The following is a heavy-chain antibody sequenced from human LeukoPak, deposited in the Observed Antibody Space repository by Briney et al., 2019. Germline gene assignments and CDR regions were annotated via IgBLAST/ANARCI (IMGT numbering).Heavy chain of an antibody. CDR1: GFTFSRYA. D-gene: IGHD3-22*01. Sequence: GGSLRLSCAASGFTFSRYAMSWVRQAPGKGLEWVANINQGGNDKPYVDSMKGRFTISRDNAKNSLFLQMDGLRVEDTAVYYCVTTTRGYSRDYWGQGTLVTVSS. V-gene: IGHV3-7*01. CDR2: INQGGNDK. J-gene: IGHJ4*02. CDR3: VTTTRGYSRDY.